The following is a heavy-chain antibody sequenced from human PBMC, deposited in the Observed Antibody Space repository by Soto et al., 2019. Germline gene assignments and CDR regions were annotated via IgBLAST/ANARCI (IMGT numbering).Heavy chain of an antibody. Sequence: QVQLVESGGGVVQPGRSLRLSCAASGFTFSSYGIHWVRQAPGKGLEWVAPISYDGGNTHFADSVSGRFTISRDNSQNTVYLQVNGLGAEDTALYYCAKDTYYHDSRVLYVFDSWGQGILVIVSS. J-gene: IGHJ5*01. CDR3: AKDTYYHDSRVLYVFDS. CDR2: ISYDGGNT. D-gene: IGHD3-22*01. CDR1: GFTFSSYG. V-gene: IGHV3-30*18.